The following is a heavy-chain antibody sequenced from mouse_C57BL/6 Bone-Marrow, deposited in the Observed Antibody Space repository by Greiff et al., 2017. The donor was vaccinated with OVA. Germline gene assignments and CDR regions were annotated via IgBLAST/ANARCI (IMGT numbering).Heavy chain of an antibody. CDR2: IYPGGGYT. CDR1: GYTFTNYW. J-gene: IGHJ2*01. CDR3: ARAFAFDD. V-gene: IGHV1-63*01. Sequence: VQLQQSGAELVRPGTSVKLSCKASGYTFTNYWIGWAKQRPGHGLEWIGDIYPGGGYTNYNEKFKGKATLTAEKSSSTAYMQFSSLTSEDSAIYYGARAFAFDDWGEGTALTVSS.